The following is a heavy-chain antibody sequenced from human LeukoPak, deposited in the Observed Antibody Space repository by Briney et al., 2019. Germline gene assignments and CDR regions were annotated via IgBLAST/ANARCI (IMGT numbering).Heavy chain of an antibody. V-gene: IGHV3-23*01. D-gene: IGHD3-22*01. CDR3: AKELGSSGYFDY. J-gene: IGHJ4*02. CDR1: GFTFSTYA. CDR2: ISGSGGKT. Sequence: SGGSLRLSCAASGFTFSTYAMSWVRQAPGKGLEWVSAISGSGGKTYYADPVKGRFTIARDNSKNTLYLQMNSLRAEDTAVYYCAKELGSSGYFDYWGQGTLGTVS.